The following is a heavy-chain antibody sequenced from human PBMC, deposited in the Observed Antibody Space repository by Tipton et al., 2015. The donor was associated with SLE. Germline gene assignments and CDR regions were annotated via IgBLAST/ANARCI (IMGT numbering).Heavy chain of an antibody. J-gene: IGHJ5*02. CDR3: AKDLTPLLTSGWFDP. V-gene: IGHV3-23*04. D-gene: IGHD3-10*01. Sequence: VQLVQSGAEVKKPGEFLRISCKGSGFTFSSYAMIWVRQAPGKGLEWVSAISGSGGSTYYADSVKGRFTISRDNSKNTLYLQMNSLRAEDTAVYYCAKDLTPLLTSGWFDPWGQGTPVTVSS. CDR1: GFTFSSYA. CDR2: ISGSGGST.